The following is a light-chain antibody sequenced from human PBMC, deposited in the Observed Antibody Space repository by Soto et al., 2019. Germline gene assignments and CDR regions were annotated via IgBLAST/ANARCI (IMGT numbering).Light chain of an antibody. CDR3: QHYGSSPWT. Sequence: EIVLTQSPATLSLSPGERATLSCRASQSVSSYLAWYQQKPGQAPRLLIYDASNRATGIPARFTGSGSGTDFTLTISSLDPEDFEVYFCQHYGSSPWTFGQGTKVDIK. J-gene: IGKJ1*01. CDR2: DAS. V-gene: IGKV3-11*01. CDR1: QSVSSY.